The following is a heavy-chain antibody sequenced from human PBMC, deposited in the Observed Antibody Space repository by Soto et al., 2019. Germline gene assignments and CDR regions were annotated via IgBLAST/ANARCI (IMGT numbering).Heavy chain of an antibody. CDR3: ATDQKTTDASDL. Sequence: GASVEVSCKASGGTFSSYAISWVRQAPGQGLEWMGGIIPIFGTANYAQKFQGRVTITADESTSTAYMELSSLRSEDTAVYYCATDQKTTDASDLWGQGTMVTVSS. V-gene: IGHV1-69*13. CDR1: GGTFSSYA. J-gene: IGHJ3*01. D-gene: IGHD1-1*01. CDR2: IIPIFGTA.